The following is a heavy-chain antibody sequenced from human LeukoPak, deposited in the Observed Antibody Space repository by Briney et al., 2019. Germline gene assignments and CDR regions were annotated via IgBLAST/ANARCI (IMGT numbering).Heavy chain of an antibody. CDR2: ICYSGST. D-gene: IGHD3-22*01. Sequence: SETLSLTCTVSGGSISSSSYYWGWIRQPPGKGLEWIGSICYSGSTYYNPSLKSRVTISVDTSKNQFSLKLSSVTAADTAVYYCARSRTYYYDSSGYPWYFDYWGQGTLVTVSS. J-gene: IGHJ4*02. V-gene: IGHV4-39*07. CDR3: ARSRTYYYDSSGYPWYFDY. CDR1: GGSISSSSYY.